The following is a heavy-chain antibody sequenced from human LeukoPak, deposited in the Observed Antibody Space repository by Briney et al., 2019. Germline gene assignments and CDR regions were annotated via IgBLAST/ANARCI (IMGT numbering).Heavy chain of an antibody. Sequence: KAGGSLRLSCAASGFTFSSYSMNWVRQAPGKGLEWVSSISSSSSYIYYADSVKGRFTISRDNAENTLHLQMNSPRVEDTAVYYCVRSAFHAGSGNYYDYWGQGTLVTVSS. V-gene: IGHV3-21*01. D-gene: IGHD3-22*01. CDR2: ISSSSSYI. CDR1: GFTFSSYS. J-gene: IGHJ4*02. CDR3: VRSAFHAGSGNYYDY.